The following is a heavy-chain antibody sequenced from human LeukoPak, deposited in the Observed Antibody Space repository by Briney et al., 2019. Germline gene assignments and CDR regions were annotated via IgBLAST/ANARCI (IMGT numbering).Heavy chain of an antibody. CDR3: ASNGGSGGTFLQLDN. CDR1: GFTVSTTY. J-gene: IGHJ4*02. V-gene: IGHV3-66*02. CDR2: IYSGGNT. D-gene: IGHD2-15*01. Sequence: GGSLRLSCAASGFTVSTTYMTWVRQAPGKGLEWVSVIYSGGNTYHTDSVKGRFTIFRDNSENTLYLQMNSLRAEDTAVYYCASNGGSGGTFLQLDNSGQGTLVTVSS.